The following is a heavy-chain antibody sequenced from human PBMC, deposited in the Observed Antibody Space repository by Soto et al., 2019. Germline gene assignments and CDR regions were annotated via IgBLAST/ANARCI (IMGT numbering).Heavy chain of an antibody. V-gene: IGHV1-46*01. D-gene: IGHD3-22*01. CDR3: ARADYYDSSGFYYDC. Sequence: GASVKVSCKASGYIFTSHYIHWVRQAPGQGLEWMGIINPSGGSTNYLQKFQGRITMTRDTSTSTVYMELSSLRSEDTAVYFCARADYYDSSGFYYDCWGRGSLVTVSS. CDR2: INPSGGST. CDR1: GYIFTSHY. J-gene: IGHJ4*02.